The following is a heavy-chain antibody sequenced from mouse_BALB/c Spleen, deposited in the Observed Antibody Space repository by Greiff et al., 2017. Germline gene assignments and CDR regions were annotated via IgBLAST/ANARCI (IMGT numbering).Heavy chain of an antibody. V-gene: IGHV3-2*02. Sequence: EVKLQESGPGLVKPSQSLSLTCTVTGYSITSDYAWNWIRQFPGNKLEWMGYISYSGSTSYNPSLKSRISITRDTSKNQFFLQLNSVTTEDTATYYCARSPYGNYGGAMDYWGQGTSVTVSS. J-gene: IGHJ4*01. D-gene: IGHD2-10*02. CDR3: ARSPYGNYGGAMDY. CDR1: GYSITSDYA. CDR2: ISYSGST.